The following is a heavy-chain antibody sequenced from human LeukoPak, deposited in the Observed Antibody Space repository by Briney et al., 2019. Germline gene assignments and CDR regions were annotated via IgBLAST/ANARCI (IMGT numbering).Heavy chain of an antibody. CDR1: GFTFDDYT. J-gene: IGHJ5*01. CDR2: ISWDGGST. CDR3: ARSIKRINWFDS. V-gene: IGHV3-43*01. Sequence: PGGSLRLSCAASGFTFDDYTMHWVRQAPGKGLEWVSLISWDGGSTYYADSVKGRFTISRDNAKNTLYLQMNSLRAEDTAVYYCARSIKRINWFDSWGQGTLVTVSS. D-gene: IGHD1-14*01.